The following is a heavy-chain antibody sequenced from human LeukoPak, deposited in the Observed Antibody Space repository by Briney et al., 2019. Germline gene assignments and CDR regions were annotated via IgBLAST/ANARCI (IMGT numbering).Heavy chain of an antibody. CDR1: GGSISSYY. V-gene: IGHV4-59*01. CDR2: IYYSGST. J-gene: IGHJ4*02. Sequence: PSETLSLTCTVSGGSISSYYWSWIRQPPGKGLEWIGYIYYSGSTNYNPSLKSRVTTSVDTSKNQFSLKLSSVTAADTAVYYCARDHGAGDFDYWGQGTLVTVSS. CDR3: ARDHGAGDFDY. D-gene: IGHD1-26*01.